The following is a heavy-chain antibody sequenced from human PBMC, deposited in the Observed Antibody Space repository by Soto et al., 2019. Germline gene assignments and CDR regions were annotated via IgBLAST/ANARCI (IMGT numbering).Heavy chain of an antibody. Sequence: SETLSLTCAVYGGSFSGYYWSWIRQSPGKGLEWIGEVNPTGSTKYNPSLKSRVTISVDTSKNQFSLNLNSVTAADTALYYCARSREQWLVDAFDIWGQGTMITVSS. D-gene: IGHD6-19*01. CDR2: VNPTGST. J-gene: IGHJ3*02. CDR1: GGSFSGYY. V-gene: IGHV4-34*01. CDR3: ARSREQWLVDAFDI.